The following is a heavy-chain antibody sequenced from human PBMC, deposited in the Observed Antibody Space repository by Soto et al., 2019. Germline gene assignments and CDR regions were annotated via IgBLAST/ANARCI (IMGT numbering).Heavy chain of an antibody. Sequence: SGFTFSSYGMHWVRQAPGKGLEWVAIISYDGNYKHHADSVKGRFTISRDNSKNTLYLQMNSLRAEDTAVYYCGKVSTYYYDSSDYTTNWFDPWGQGTLVTVSS. J-gene: IGHJ5*02. V-gene: IGHV3-30*18. CDR3: GKVSTYYYDSSDYTTNWFDP. D-gene: IGHD3-22*01. CDR2: ISYDGNYK. CDR1: GFTFSSYG.